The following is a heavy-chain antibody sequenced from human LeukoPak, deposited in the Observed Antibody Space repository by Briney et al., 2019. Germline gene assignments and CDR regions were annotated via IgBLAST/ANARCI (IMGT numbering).Heavy chain of an antibody. CDR3: TTDYFDY. CDR1: GFTFSNAW. Sequence: GGSLRLSCAASGFTFSNAWMNWVRQAPGKGLEWVGRIKSKTDRGTADYAAPVKGRFTISRDDSKTTLYLQMNSLKTEDTAVYYCTTDYFDYWGQETLVTVSS. CDR2: IKSKTDRGTA. J-gene: IGHJ4*02. V-gene: IGHV3-15*07.